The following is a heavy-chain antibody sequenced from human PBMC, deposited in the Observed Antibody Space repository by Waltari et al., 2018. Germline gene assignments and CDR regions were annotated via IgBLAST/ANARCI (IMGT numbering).Heavy chain of an antibody. D-gene: IGHD3-22*01. Sequence: QITLKESGPTLVKPTQTLTLTCTFSGFSLSTSGVGVGWIRQPPGKALEWLALIYWNDDKRYSPSLKSRLTITKDTSKNQVVLTMTNMDPVDTATYYCAHGVGYYDRWRVDYWGQGTLVTVSS. V-gene: IGHV2-5*01. CDR1: GFSLSTSGVG. CDR2: IYWNDDK. CDR3: AHGVGYYDRWRVDY. J-gene: IGHJ4*02.